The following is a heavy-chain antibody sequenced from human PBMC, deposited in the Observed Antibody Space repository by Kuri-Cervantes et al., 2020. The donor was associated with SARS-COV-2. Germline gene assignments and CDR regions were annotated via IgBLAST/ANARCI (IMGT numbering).Heavy chain of an antibody. V-gene: IGHV1-45*02. J-gene: IGHJ3*02. CDR3: ARSGPGAISREDGALDI. D-gene: IGHD4/OR15-4a*01. Sequence: SVKVSCKASGDTFTYRFLHWVRQAPGQAPEWLGWITPFNGNTKYAQRFQDRVTITRDRSMNTAYMELNSLRSEDTAMYYCARSGPGAISREDGALDIWGQGTRGTVSS. CDR1: GDTFTYRF. CDR2: ITPFNGNT.